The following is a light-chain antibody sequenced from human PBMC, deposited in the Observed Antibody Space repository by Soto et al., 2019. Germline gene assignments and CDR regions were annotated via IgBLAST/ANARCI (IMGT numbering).Light chain of an antibody. CDR2: WAS. J-gene: IGKJ1*01. V-gene: IGKV4-1*01. Sequence: DFVMTQSPDSLTVSLGERATINCKSSQIVLWSNNKNYLAWYQQKPGQPPKLLIYWASTRESGVPDRFSGSGSGTDFTLTISSLQAEDVAVYYCQQYYSTPTWTFGQGTKVDIK. CDR1: QIVLWSNNKNY. CDR3: QQYYSTPTWT.